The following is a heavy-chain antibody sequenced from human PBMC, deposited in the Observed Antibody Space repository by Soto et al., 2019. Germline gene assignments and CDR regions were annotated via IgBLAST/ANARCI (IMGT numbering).Heavy chain of an antibody. J-gene: IGHJ4*02. D-gene: IGHD2-2*01. Sequence: QVQLVQSGAEVKKPGASVKLSCKTSGYTFSNYDINWVRQATGQGLEWMGWMNPNSGNTGFAQKFQGRVTQTRDTSITPAYMELNSLRSEDTAIYFCARAIRDQLLSDNWGQGTLVTVSS. CDR2: MNPNSGNT. CDR3: ARAIRDQLLSDN. V-gene: IGHV1-8*01. CDR1: GYTFSNYD.